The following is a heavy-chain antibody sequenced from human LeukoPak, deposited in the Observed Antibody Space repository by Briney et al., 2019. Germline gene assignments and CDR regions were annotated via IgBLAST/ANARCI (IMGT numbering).Heavy chain of an antibody. J-gene: IGHJ4*02. CDR2: ISAYNGNT. V-gene: IGHV1-18*01. Sequence: ASVKVSCKASGYTFTSYGISWVRQAPGQGLEWMGWISAYNGNTNYAQKLQGRVTMTTDTSTSTAYMELRSLRSDDTAAYYCARKKYSGYDLWSYFDYWGQGTLVTVSS. D-gene: IGHD5-12*01. CDR3: ARKKYSGYDLWSYFDY. CDR1: GYTFTSYG.